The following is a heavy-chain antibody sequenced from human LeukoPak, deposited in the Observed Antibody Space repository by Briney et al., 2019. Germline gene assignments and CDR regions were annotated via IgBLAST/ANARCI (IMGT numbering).Heavy chain of an antibody. D-gene: IGHD6-19*01. J-gene: IGHJ4*02. V-gene: IGHV4-34*01. Sequence: KSSETLSLTCAVYGGSFSGYYWSWIRQPPGKGLEWIGEINHSGSTNYNPSLKSRVTISVDTSENQFSLKLSSVTAADTAVYYCARDSSGWYRYWGQGTLVTVSS. CDR1: GGSFSGYY. CDR3: ARDSSGWYRY. CDR2: INHSGST.